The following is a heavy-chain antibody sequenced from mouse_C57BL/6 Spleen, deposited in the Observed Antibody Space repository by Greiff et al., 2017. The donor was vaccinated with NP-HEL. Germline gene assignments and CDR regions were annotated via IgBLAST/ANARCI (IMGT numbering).Heavy chain of an antibody. CDR3: TRGDYDGGAWFAY. D-gene: IGHD2-4*01. V-gene: IGHV1-5*01. Sequence: EVKVVESGTVLARPGASVKMSCKTSGYTFTSYWMHWVKQRPGQGLEWIGAIYPGNSDTSYNQKFKGKAKLTAVTSASTAYMELSSLTNEDSAVYYCTRGDYDGGAWFAYWGQGTLVTVSA. J-gene: IGHJ3*01. CDR2: IYPGNSDT. CDR1: GYTFTSYW.